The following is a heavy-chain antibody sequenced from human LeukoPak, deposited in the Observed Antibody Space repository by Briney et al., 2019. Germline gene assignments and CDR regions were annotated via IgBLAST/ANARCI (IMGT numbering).Heavy chain of an antibody. CDR2: INAGNGNT. CDR3: AGDLAAHNWKNWFDP. V-gene: IGHV1-3*01. Sequence: ASVKVSCKASGYTFTSYAMHWVRQAPGQRLEWMGWINAGNGNTKYSQKFQGRVTITRDTSASTAYMELSSLRSEDTAVYYCAGDLAAHNWKNWFDPWGQGTLVTVSS. J-gene: IGHJ5*02. CDR1: GYTFTSYA. D-gene: IGHD1-1*01.